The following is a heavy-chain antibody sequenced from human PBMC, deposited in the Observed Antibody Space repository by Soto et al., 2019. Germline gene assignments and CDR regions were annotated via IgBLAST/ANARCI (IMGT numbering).Heavy chain of an antibody. CDR3: ASGGFQMIVVSTPDYYYGMDV. Sequence: GASVKVSCKASGGTFSSYAISWVRQAPGQGLEWKGGIIPIFGTANYAQKFQGRVTITADESTSTAYMELSSLRSEDTAVYYCASGGFQMIVVSTPDYYYGMDVWGQGTTVTVSS. D-gene: IGHD3-22*01. CDR1: GGTFSSYA. CDR2: IIPIFGTA. J-gene: IGHJ6*02. V-gene: IGHV1-69*13.